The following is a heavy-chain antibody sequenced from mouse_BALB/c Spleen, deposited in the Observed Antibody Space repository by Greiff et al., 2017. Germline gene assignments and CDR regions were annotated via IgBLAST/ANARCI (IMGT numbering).Heavy chain of an antibody. J-gene: IGHJ4*01. CDR3: ARGDYYGSSYGAMDY. CDR2: INSNGGIT. Sequence: EVKLMESGGGLVKLGGSLKLSCAASGFTFSSYYMSWVRQTPEKRLELVAAINSNGGITYYPDTVKGRFTISRDNAKNTLYLQMSSLKSEDTALYYCARGDYYGSSYGAMDYWGQGTSVTVSS. CDR1: GFTFSSYY. V-gene: IGHV5-6-2*01. D-gene: IGHD1-1*01.